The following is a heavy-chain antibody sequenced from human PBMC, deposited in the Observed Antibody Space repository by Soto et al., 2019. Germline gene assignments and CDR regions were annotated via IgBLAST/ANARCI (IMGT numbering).Heavy chain of an antibody. V-gene: IGHV3-33*01. D-gene: IGHD3-10*01. CDR1: GFSFYSYG. CDR3: ARWFGELSGFDY. J-gene: IGHJ4*02. CDR2: IWYDGSNK. Sequence: QVQLVESGGGVVQPGRSLRLSCAASGFSFYSYGMHWVRQAPGKGLEWVAVIWYDGSNKYYADSVKGRFTISRDNSENTLYLQMNSLRPEDTAVYYWARWFGELSGFDYWGQGTLVTVSS.